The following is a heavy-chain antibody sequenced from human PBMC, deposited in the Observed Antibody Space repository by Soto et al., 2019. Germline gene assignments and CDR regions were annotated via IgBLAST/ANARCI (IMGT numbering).Heavy chain of an antibody. CDR3: AKGSSGSYLGYYYYNGMDV. D-gene: IGHD3-10*01. V-gene: IGHV3-30*18. CDR1: GFTFSNYG. J-gene: IGHJ6*02. Sequence: QVQLVESGEGVVQPGRSLRLSCASSGFTFSNYGMHWVRQAPGRGLEWVAVISYDGSDINYADSVKGRFTVSRDNSWDTLYLQMSSLRAEDTAVYYCAKGSSGSYLGYYYYNGMDVWGQGTTVTVSS. CDR2: ISYDGSDI.